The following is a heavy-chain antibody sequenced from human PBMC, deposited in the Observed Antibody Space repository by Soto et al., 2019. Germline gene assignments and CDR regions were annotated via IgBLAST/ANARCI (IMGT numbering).Heavy chain of an antibody. D-gene: IGHD3-10*01. Sequence: TLSLTCTVSGGSISSSTYYWGWMRQPPGKGLDWIATFSIGGNTYYNPSLKSRVTISVDTSKNQFSLKLSSVTAADTAVYYCARTGSGRLDYWGQGTLVTVSS. CDR2: FSIGGNT. J-gene: IGHJ4*02. V-gene: IGHV4-39*07. CDR3: ARTGSGRLDY. CDR1: GGSISSSTYY.